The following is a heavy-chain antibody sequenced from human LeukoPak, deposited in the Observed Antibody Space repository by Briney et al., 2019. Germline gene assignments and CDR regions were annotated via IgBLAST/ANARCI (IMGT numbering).Heavy chain of an antibody. Sequence: RTGGSLRLSCAASGFTFSSYSMNWVRQAPGKGLEWVSSISSSSNYIYYADSVKGRLTISRDNAKNSLYLQMDSLRAEDTAVYYCARDKRQERWPDYWGQGTLVTVSS. V-gene: IGHV3-21*01. CDR3: ARDKRQERWPDY. CDR1: GFTFSSYS. D-gene: IGHD5-24*01. CDR2: ISSSSNYI. J-gene: IGHJ4*02.